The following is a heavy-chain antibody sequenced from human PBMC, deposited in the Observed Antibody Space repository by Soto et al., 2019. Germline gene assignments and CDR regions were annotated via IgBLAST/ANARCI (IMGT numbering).Heavy chain of an antibody. CDR3: ARYPPTVTTHLPVPGY. Sequence: GGSLRLSCAASGFTFSSYSMNWVRQAPGKGLDWVSSISSSSSYIYYADSVKGRFTISRDNAKNSLYLQMNSLRAEDTAVYYCARYPPTVTTHLPVPGYWGQGTLVTVSS. J-gene: IGHJ4*02. D-gene: IGHD4-17*01. CDR2: ISSSSSYI. V-gene: IGHV3-21*01. CDR1: GFTFSSYS.